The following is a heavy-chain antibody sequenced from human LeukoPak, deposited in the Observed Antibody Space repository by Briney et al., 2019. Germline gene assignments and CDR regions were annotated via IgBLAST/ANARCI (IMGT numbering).Heavy chain of an antibody. CDR3: ARDAYYDSSGFFDY. CDR2: ISTISTYI. V-gene: IGHV3-21*01. CDR1: GFTFSDYS. J-gene: IGHJ4*02. Sequence: GGSLRLSCAVSGFTFSDYSMNWVRQAPGKGLEWVSSISTISTYIYYADSVKGRFTISRDNAKNSPYLQMNSLRAEDTAVYYCARDAYYDSSGFFDYWGQGTLVTVSS. D-gene: IGHD3-22*01.